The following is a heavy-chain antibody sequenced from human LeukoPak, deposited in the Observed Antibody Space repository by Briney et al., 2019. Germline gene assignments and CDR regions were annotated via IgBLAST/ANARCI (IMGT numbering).Heavy chain of an antibody. CDR1: GFTFSSYA. D-gene: IGHD3-16*01. V-gene: IGHV3-23*01. J-gene: IGHJ4*02. Sequence: PGGSLRLSCAASGFTFSSYAMSWVRQAPGKGLEWVSAISGSGGSTYYADSVKGRFTISRDNSKNTLYLQMNSLRAEDTAVYYCAKDRKGFMRATLPQFDYWGQGTLVTVSS. CDR3: AKDRKGFMRATLPQFDY. CDR2: ISGSGGST.